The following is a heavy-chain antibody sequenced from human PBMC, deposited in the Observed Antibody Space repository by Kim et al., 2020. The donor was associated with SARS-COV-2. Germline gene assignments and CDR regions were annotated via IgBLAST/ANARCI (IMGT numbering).Heavy chain of an antibody. CDR2: IYTSGST. D-gene: IGHD6-13*01. J-gene: IGHJ6*02. CDR3: ARVVAGHSSFYYYGMDV. V-gene: IGHV4-61*02. Sequence: SETLSLTCTVSGGSISSGSYYWSWIRQPAGKGLEWIGRIYTSGSTNYNPSLKSRVTISVDTSKNQFSLKLSSVTAADTAVYYCARVVAGHSSFYYYGMDVWGQGTTVTVSS. CDR1: GGSISSGSYY.